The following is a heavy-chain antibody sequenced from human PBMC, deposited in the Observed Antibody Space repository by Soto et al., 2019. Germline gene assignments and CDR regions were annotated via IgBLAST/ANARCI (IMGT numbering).Heavy chain of an antibody. J-gene: IGHJ6*02. CDR2: IYHSGST. Sequence: QVQLQESGPGLVKPSGTLSLTCAVSGGSISSSNWWSWVRQPPGKGLEWIGEIYHSGSTNSNPSLKSRVTISVDKSKNQFSLKLSSVTAADTAVYYCARGIGYCTNGVCYADLYYYYGMDVWGQGTTVTVSS. D-gene: IGHD2-8*01. V-gene: IGHV4-4*02. CDR3: ARGIGYCTNGVCYADLYYYYGMDV. CDR1: GGSISSSNW.